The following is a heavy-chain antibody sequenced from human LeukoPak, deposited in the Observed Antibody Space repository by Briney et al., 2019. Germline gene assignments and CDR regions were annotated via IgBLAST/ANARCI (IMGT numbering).Heavy chain of an antibody. D-gene: IGHD3-10*01. CDR1: GGSFSGYY. CDR2: INHSGST. CDR3: ASSPLLWFGETLTFDY. V-gene: IGHV4-34*01. J-gene: IGHJ4*02. Sequence: SETLSLTCAVYGGSFSGYYWSWIRQPPGKGLEWIGEINHSGSTNYNPSLKSRVTISVDTSKNQFSLKLSSVTAADTAVYYCASSPLLWFGETLTFDYWGQGTLVTVSS.